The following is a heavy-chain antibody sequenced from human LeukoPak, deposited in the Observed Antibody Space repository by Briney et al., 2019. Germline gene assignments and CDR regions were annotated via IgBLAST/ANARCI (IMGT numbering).Heavy chain of an antibody. J-gene: IGHJ4*02. D-gene: IGHD4-17*01. Sequence: GGSLRLSCAASGFTLNTYEMNWVRQAPGKGLEWLSSISSLGRGIYYADSVKGRFTISRDNARNSLYLQMNRLRVEDTALYYCARDDSTVTRFDFWGQGTLVTVSS. CDR3: ARDDSTVTRFDF. V-gene: IGHV3-48*03. CDR1: GFTLNTYE. CDR2: ISSLGRGI.